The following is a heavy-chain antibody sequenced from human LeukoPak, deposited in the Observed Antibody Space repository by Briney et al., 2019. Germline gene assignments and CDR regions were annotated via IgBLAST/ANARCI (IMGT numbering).Heavy chain of an antibody. CDR2: ISSSGSTI. J-gene: IGHJ5*02. CDR1: GFTFSDYY. CDR3: AKDLMRDRWFGES. D-gene: IGHD3-10*01. Sequence: GGSLRLSCAAPGFTFSDYYMSWIRQAPGKGLEWVSYISSSGSTIYYADSVKGRFTISKDTSRNTLYLQMNSLRAEDTAMYYCAKDLMRDRWFGESWGQGTLVTVSS. V-gene: IGHV3-11*04.